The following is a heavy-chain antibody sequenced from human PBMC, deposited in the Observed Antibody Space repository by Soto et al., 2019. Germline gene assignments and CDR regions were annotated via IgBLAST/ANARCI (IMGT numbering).Heavy chain of an antibody. CDR1: GGSISSGDYY. CDR2: IYYSGST. CDR3: ARVVAAAGTSSFYYYYYGMDV. J-gene: IGHJ6*02. V-gene: IGHV4-30-4*01. D-gene: IGHD6-13*01. Sequence: PSETLSLTCTVSGGSISSGDYYWSWIRQPPGKGLEWIGYIYYSGSTYYNPSLKSRVTISVDTSKNQFSLKLSSVTAADTAVYYCARVVAAAGTSSFYYYYYGMDVWGQGTTVTAP.